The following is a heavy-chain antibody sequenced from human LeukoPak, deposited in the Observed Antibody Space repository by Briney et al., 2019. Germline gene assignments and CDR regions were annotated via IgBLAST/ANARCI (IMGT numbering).Heavy chain of an antibody. D-gene: IGHD2-2*01. V-gene: IGHV2-5*02. CDR3: AHGVAVAPAARFDH. CDR1: GFSLSTRELG. J-gene: IGHJ4*02. CDR2: IYWDDHK. Sequence: SGPTLVKSTQTLTLTCTFSGFSLSTRELGLDWIRQPPGKALDWLAPIYWDDHKWYSPSLKNRLIITKDISKSQVVLTMTNMAPVDTGTYYCAHGVAVAPAARFDHWSQGTLVTASS.